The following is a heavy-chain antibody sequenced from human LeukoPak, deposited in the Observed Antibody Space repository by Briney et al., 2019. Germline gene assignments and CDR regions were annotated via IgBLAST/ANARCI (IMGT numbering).Heavy chain of an antibody. V-gene: IGHV3-21*06. J-gene: IGHJ4*02. Sequence: GGSLRLSCAASGFTLSSFHMYWVRQAPGKGLEWVSSISSIGNYIYYADSVKGRFTISRDNAKNSLFLQMNSLRAEDTAVYYCARDSGRGYIDYWGQGTLVTVSS. CDR2: ISSIGNYI. D-gene: IGHD3-10*01. CDR1: GFTLSSFH. CDR3: ARDSGRGYIDY.